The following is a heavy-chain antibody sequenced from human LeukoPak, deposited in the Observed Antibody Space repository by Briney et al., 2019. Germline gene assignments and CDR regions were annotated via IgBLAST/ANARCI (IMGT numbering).Heavy chain of an antibody. CDR2: IYYSGST. J-gene: IGHJ4*02. CDR3: ASLSVDTAMEGYYFDY. Sequence: SETLSLTCTVSGGSISSYYWSWIRQPPGKGLEWSGYIYYSGSTNYNPSLKSRVPISVDTSKNQFSLKMSSVTAADTAVYYCASLSVDTAMEGYYFDYWGQGTLVTVSS. CDR1: GGSISSYY. V-gene: IGHV4-59*01. D-gene: IGHD5-18*01.